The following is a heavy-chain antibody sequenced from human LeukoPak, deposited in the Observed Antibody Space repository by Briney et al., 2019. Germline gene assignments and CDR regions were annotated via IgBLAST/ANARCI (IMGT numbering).Heavy chain of an antibody. CDR3: ARRHPYYYGSGTYSRED. Sequence: SETLSLTCTVSGGSIGNYYWNWIRQPAGKGLAWIGRISTSGTTNYHPSLKSRVTLSLDTSKNQFSLNLRSVTAADTAIYFCARRHPYYYGSGTYSREDWGQGTLVTVSS. V-gene: IGHV4-4*07. J-gene: IGHJ4*02. CDR1: GGSIGNYY. CDR2: ISTSGTT. D-gene: IGHD3-10*01.